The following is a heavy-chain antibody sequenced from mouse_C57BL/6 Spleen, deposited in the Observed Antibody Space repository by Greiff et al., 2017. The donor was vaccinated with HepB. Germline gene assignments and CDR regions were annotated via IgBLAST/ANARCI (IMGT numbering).Heavy chain of an antibody. D-gene: IGHD2-4*01. V-gene: IGHV1-72*01. CDR2: IDPNSGGT. CDR1: GYTFTSYW. CDR3: ARIYYDYDGGDFDY. Sequence: QVQLQQPGAELVKPGASVKLSCKASGYTFTSYWMHWVKQRPGRGLEWIGRIDPNSGGTKYNEKFKSKATLTVDKPSSTAYMQRSSLTSEDSAVYYCARIYYDYDGGDFDYWGQGTTLTVSS. J-gene: IGHJ2*01.